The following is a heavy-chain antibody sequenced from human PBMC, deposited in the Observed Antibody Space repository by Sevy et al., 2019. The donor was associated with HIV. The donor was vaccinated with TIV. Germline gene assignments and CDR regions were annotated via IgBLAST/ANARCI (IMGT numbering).Heavy chain of an antibody. CDR2: ISSSGSYI. Sequence: GGSLRLSCVVSGFTFSIYNMIWVRQAPGKGLEWVSFISSSGSYIYYADSMKGRFTISRDNAKNSLYLQLNSLRAEDMALYYCARDATVSGDVDFWGQGTLVTVSS. CDR3: ARDATVSGDVDF. CDR1: GFTFSIYN. J-gene: IGHJ4*02. D-gene: IGHD4-17*01. V-gene: IGHV3-21*01.